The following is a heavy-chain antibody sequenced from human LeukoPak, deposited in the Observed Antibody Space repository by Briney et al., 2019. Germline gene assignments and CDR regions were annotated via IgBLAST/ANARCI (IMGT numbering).Heavy chain of an antibody. CDR1: GGSFSGYY. CDR2: INHRGST. D-gene: IGHD3-16*01. Sequence: SETLSLTCAVYGGSFSGYYWSWIRQPPGKGLEWIGEINHRGSTNYNPSLKSRVTISVDTSKNQFSLTLSAVTAADTAVYYCARGGPPGGYYYYYYGMDVWGQGTTVTASS. V-gene: IGHV4-34*01. CDR3: ARGGPPGGYYYYYYGMDV. J-gene: IGHJ6*02.